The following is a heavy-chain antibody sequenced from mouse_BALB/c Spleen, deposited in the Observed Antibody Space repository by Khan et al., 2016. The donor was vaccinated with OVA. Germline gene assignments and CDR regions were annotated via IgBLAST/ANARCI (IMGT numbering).Heavy chain of an antibody. CDR1: GYKFSSYW. J-gene: IGHJ4*01. CDR3: ARGAGTSYGMDY. V-gene: IGHV1-9*01. CDR2: ILPGSGDI. Sequence: QVQLQQPGAELMKPGASVKISCKATGYKFSSYWIEWVKQRPGHGLEWIGEILPGSGDINYNEKFKGKATFTEDTSSNTAYIQLSSLTSEDSAVDYCARGAGTSYGMDYWGQGTSVTVSS. D-gene: IGHD4-1*01.